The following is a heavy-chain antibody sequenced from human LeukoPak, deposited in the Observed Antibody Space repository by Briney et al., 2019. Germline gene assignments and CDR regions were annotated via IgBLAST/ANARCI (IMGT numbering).Heavy chain of an antibody. V-gene: IGHV3-74*01. CDR2: INSDETSI. D-gene: IGHD3-22*01. CDR1: GFTFSNYA. Sequence: PGGSLRLSCAASGFTFSNYAMSWVRQAPGKGLVWVSRINSDETSISYADSVKGRFTISRDNAKNTLYLQMNSLRAEDTAVYYCARGEYYYDSSGYYPLNYWGQGTLVTVSS. J-gene: IGHJ4*02. CDR3: ARGEYYYDSSGYYPLNY.